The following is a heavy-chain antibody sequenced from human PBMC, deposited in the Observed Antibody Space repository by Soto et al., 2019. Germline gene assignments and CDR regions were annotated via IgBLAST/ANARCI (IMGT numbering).Heavy chain of an antibody. J-gene: IGHJ3*02. CDR3: ARVRYDSSGYAFDI. D-gene: IGHD3-22*01. CDR1: GGTFSSYA. CDR2: IIPILGIA. Sequence: ASVKVSCKASGGTFSSYAISWVRQAPGQGLEWMGGIIPILGIANYAQKFQGRVTITADKSTSTAYMELSSLRSEDTAVYYCARVRYDSSGYAFDIWGQGTIVTVSS. V-gene: IGHV1-69*10.